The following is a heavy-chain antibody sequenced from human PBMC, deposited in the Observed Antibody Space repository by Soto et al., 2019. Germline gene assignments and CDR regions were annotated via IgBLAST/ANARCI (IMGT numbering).Heavy chain of an antibody. Sequence: QVQLVESGGGVVQPGRSLRLSCAASGFTFRIYSMHWVLQSPGKGLEWVAVMWYDGTNKYYGESVKGRFTISRDNSENTLYLQMNSLRVEDTAVYYCARDATFGTKGGSFDIWGHGTLVTVSS. D-gene: IGHD3-16*01. V-gene: IGHV3-33*01. J-gene: IGHJ3*02. CDR3: ARDATFGTKGGSFDI. CDR2: MWYDGTNK. CDR1: GFTFRIYS.